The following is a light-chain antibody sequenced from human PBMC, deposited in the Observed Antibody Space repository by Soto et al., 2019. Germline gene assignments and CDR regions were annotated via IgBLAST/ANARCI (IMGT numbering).Light chain of an antibody. CDR3: AAWDDSLSGHWV. CDR1: SSNIGSNY. J-gene: IGLJ3*02. V-gene: IGLV1-47*01. Sequence: QAVVTQPPSASGTPGQRVTISCSGSSSNIGSNYVYWYQQLPGTAPKLLIYRNNQRPSGVPDRFSGSKSGTSASLAISALRSEDEADYYCAAWDDSLSGHWVFGGGTKLTVL. CDR2: RNN.